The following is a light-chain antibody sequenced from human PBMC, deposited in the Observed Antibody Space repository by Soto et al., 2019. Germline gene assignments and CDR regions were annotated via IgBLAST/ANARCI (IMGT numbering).Light chain of an antibody. J-gene: IGLJ3*02. CDR1: NIGSKS. V-gene: IGLV3-21*04. Sequence: SYELTQPPSVSVAPGKTARITCGGNNIGSKSVHWYQQKPGQAPVLVIYYGADRPSGIPERFSGSNSGNTATLTIRRVEAGDEADYYCQVWDSSSDHWVFGGGTKLTVL. CDR3: QVWDSSSDHWV. CDR2: YGA.